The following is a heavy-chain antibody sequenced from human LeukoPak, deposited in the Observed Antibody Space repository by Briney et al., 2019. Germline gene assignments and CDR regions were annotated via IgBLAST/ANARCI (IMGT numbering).Heavy chain of an antibody. Sequence: ASVKVSCKASGYTFTSYYMHWVRQAPGQGLEWMGIINPSGCSTSYAQNFQGRVTITRDTSIGPAYMELSKLRSDDTAVYYCARGVTMIVVVIGGYNWFDPWGQGTLVTVSS. D-gene: IGHD3-22*01. J-gene: IGHJ5*02. CDR2: INPSGCST. V-gene: IGHV1-46*01. CDR3: ARGVTMIVVVIGGYNWFDP. CDR1: GYTFTSYY.